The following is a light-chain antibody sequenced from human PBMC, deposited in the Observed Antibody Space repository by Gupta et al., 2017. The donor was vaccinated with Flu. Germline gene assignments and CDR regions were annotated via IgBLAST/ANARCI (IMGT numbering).Light chain of an antibody. J-gene: IGKJ1*01. CDR1: QSSDSW. Sequence: DIQITLHPSTLSASVGDRVTITCRASQSSDSWLAWYQQQPGKAPELLIHKAANLESGGPSRFSCSGTGTEFALTLSSLQPHAFESYTCHQYRSYPWTFGEGTTVEIQ. V-gene: IGKV1-5*03. CDR3: HQYRSYPWT. CDR2: KAA.